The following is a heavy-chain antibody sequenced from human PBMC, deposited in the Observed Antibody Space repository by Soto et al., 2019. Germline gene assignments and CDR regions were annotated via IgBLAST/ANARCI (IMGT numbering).Heavy chain of an antibody. Sequence: GGSLRLSCAASGFTFRSYAMSWVRQAPGKGLEWVSAISGSGGSTYYADSVKGRFTISRDNSKNTLYLQMNSLRAEDTAVYYCAKAYSSGWYGTTLDYWGQGTLVTVSS. CDR2: ISGSGGST. D-gene: IGHD6-19*01. CDR1: GFTFRSYA. CDR3: AKAYSSGWYGTTLDY. V-gene: IGHV3-23*01. J-gene: IGHJ4*02.